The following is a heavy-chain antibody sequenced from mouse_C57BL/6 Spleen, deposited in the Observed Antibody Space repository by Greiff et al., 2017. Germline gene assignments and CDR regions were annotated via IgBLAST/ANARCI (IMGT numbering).Heavy chain of an antibody. D-gene: IGHD2-4*01. CDR1: GYTFTDYY. CDR3: ARRGYDYPQFAY. Sequence: EVQLQQSGPVLVKPGASVKMSCKASGYTFTDYYMNWVKQSHGKSLEWIGVINPYNGGTSYNQKFKGKATLTVDKSSSTAYMELNSLTSEDSAVYYCARRGYDYPQFAYWGQGTLVTVSA. V-gene: IGHV1-19*01. J-gene: IGHJ3*01. CDR2: INPYNGGT.